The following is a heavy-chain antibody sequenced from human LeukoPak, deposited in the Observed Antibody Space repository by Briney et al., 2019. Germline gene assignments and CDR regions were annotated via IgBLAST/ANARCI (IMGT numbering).Heavy chain of an antibody. CDR3: ARDGYCSSTSCYYYGMDV. CDR2: IKQGGSEK. CDR1: GFTFSSYW. J-gene: IGHJ6*02. Sequence: GGSLRLSCAASGFTFSSYWMSWVRQAPGKGLEWVANIKQGGSEKYYVDSVKGRFTISRDNAKNSLYLQMNSLRAEDTAVYYCARDGYCSSTSCYYYGMDVWGQGTTVTVSS. D-gene: IGHD2-2*03. V-gene: IGHV3-7*03.